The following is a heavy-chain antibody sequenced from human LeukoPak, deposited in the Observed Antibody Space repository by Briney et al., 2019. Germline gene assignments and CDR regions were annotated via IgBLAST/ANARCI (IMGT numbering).Heavy chain of an antibody. CDR1: GYKFDTFW. CDR2: IYPGDSDA. D-gene: IGHD4-17*01. V-gene: IGHV5-51*01. CDR3: ARRITGDYAFDF. Sequence: GESLKISCKGSGYKFDTFWIAWVRQMSGKGLEDMGIIYPGDSDARYSPSFEGQVTMSADRSTNTAFLQWSSLKASDTAIYYCARRITGDYAFDFWGQGTLVTVSS. J-gene: IGHJ4*02.